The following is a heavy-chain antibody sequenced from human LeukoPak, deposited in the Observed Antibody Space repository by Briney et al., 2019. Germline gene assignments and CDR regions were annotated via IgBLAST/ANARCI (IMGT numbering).Heavy chain of an antibody. J-gene: IGHJ4*02. D-gene: IGHD1-26*01. CDR1: GFTVSTSY. Sequence: GGSLRLSCAASGFTVSTSYMSWVRQAPGKGLDWVSVIYSGGSTYYADSVKGRFTISRDNSKNTLYLQMNGLRAEDTAVYYCAREAFSGRRGYFLDYWGQGTLVTVSS. CDR2: IYSGGST. V-gene: IGHV3-53*01. CDR3: AREAFSGRRGYFLDY.